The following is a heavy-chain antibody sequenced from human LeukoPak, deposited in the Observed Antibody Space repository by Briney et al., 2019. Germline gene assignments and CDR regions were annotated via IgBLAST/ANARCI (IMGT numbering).Heavy chain of an antibody. D-gene: IGHD5-12*01. V-gene: IGHV4-59*01. CDR3: ARSEEATAPFDY. CDR1: GGSISSYY. CDR2: IYYSGST. J-gene: IGHJ4*02. Sequence: SETLSLTCTVSGGSISSYYWSWIRQPPGKGLEWIGYIYYSGSTNYNPSLKSRVTISVDTSKNQFSLKLSSVTAADTAVYYCARSEEATAPFDYWGQGTLVTVSS.